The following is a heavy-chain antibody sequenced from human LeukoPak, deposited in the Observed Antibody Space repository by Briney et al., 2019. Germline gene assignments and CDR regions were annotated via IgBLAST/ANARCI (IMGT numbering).Heavy chain of an antibody. J-gene: IGHJ4*02. CDR3: AKKGDNSFDY. V-gene: IGHV3-23*01. Sequence: PGGSLRLSCAASGFTISTFAMSWVRQAPGKGLEWVSAISGGGGGSSYSADSVRGRFTISRGKSKNTLYLQMNSLRPEDTAVYYCAKKGDNSFDYWGQGTLVTVSS. D-gene: IGHD3-16*01. CDR2: ISGGGGGSS. CDR1: GFTISTFA.